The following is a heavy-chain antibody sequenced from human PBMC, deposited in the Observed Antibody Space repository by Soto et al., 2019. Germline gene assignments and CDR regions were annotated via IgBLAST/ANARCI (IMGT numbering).Heavy chain of an antibody. V-gene: IGHV4-59*08. CDR2: IYYSGST. J-gene: IGHJ3*02. D-gene: IGHD3-10*01. CDR1: GGSISSYY. CDR3: ARDADYYGSGSYYNGAFDI. Sequence: PSETLSLTCTVSGGSISSYYWSWIRQPPGKGLEWIGYIYYSGSTNYNPSLKSRVTISVDTSKNQFSLKLSSVTAADTAVYYCARDADYYGSGSYYNGAFDIWGQGTMVTVSS.